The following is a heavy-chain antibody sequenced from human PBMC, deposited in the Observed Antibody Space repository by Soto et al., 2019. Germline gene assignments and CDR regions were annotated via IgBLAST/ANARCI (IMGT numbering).Heavy chain of an antibody. J-gene: IGHJ4*02. CDR3: ARHWGPNFGWFPFDY. V-gene: IGHV4-39*01. CDR2: IYYSGST. CDR1: GCSITSISYY. Sequence: QLQLQESGPGLVKPSETLSLPCTVSGCSITSISYYWGWIRQPPGKGLEWIGSIYYSGSTYYNPSLKIRVTISVDTSKNQFSLKRSSVPAADTAVYYCARHWGPNFGWFPFDYWGQGTLVTVSS. D-gene: IGHD3-9*01.